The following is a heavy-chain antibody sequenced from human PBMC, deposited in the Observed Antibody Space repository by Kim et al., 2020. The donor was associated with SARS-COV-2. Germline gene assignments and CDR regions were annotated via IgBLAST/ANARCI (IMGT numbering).Heavy chain of an antibody. V-gene: IGHV1-69*13. CDR1: GGTFSSYA. CDR3: ARGYCSGGSCQNYGMDV. Sequence: SVKVSCKASGGTFSSYAISWVRQAPGQGLEWMGGIITIFGTANYAQKFQGRVTITADESTSTAYMELSSLRSEDTAVYYCARGYCSGGSCQNYGMDVWGQGTTVTVSS. D-gene: IGHD2-15*01. CDR2: IITIFGTA. J-gene: IGHJ6*02.